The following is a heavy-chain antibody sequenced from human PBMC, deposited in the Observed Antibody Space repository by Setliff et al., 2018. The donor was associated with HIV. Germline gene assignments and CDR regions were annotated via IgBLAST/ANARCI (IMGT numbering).Heavy chain of an antibody. D-gene: IGHD3-10*01. V-gene: IGHV4-31*02. CDR1: SGSISSGGCF. J-gene: IGHJ3*02. Sequence: SETLSLTCTVSSGSISSGGCFWGWIRQHPGKGLEWIGYIYYTGSTYYNPSLKSRVTISIDTSKNQFSLNLSSVTAADSAVYYCAKLSRLTSLRNAFDIWGQGAVVTVSS. CDR3: AKLSRLTSLRNAFDI. CDR2: IYYTGST.